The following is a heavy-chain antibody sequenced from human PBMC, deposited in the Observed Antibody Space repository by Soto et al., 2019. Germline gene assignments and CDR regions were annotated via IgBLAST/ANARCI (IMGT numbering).Heavy chain of an antibody. D-gene: IGHD6-13*01. CDR2: ISPTGSST. V-gene: IGHV1-46*01. CDR1: GYTFTAHW. CDR3: ARDNGVAAEGSWWFDT. Sequence: ASVKVSCKVSGYTFTAHWMHWVRRAPGQGLEWVGIISPTGSSTFYAQKFQGRLTMTRDTSTSTDYMELSSLRSDDTAVYFCARDNGVAAEGSWWFDTWGKGTLVTVSS. J-gene: IGHJ5*02.